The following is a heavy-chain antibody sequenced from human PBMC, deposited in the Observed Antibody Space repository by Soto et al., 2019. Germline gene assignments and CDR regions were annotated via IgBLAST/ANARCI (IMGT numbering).Heavy chain of an antibody. J-gene: IGHJ4*02. CDR2: INHSGST. D-gene: IGHD1-26*01. Sequence: QVQLQQWGAGLLKPSETLSLTCAVYGGSFSGYYWSWIRQPPGKGLEWIGEINHSGSTNYNPSLKSRVTTSVDXXKXQXXLKLSSVTAADTAVYYCARGIVGATNHTVERQNDYWGQGTLVTVSS. CDR3: ARGIVGATNHTVERQNDY. V-gene: IGHV4-34*01. CDR1: GGSFSGYY.